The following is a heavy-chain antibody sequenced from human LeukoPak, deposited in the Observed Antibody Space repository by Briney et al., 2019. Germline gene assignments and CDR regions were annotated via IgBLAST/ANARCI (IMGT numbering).Heavy chain of an antibody. Sequence: PGGSLRLSCAASGFTFSDYYMSWIRQAPGKGLEWVSYISSSGSTIYYADSVKGRFTISRDNAKNSLYLQMNSLRAEDTAVYYCATNWNDDYYYGMDVWGQGTTVTVSS. J-gene: IGHJ6*02. CDR3: ATNWNDDYYYGMDV. D-gene: IGHD1-20*01. CDR2: ISSSGSTI. CDR1: GFTFSDYY. V-gene: IGHV3-11*01.